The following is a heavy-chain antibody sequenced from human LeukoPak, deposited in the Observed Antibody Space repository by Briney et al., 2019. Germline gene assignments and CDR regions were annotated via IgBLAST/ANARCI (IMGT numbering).Heavy chain of an antibody. J-gene: IGHJ4*02. Sequence: GGSLRLSCAASGFTFSTFAMIWVRQPPGKGLEWVSSIFPSGGEIHYADSVRGRFTISRDNSKSTLSLQMNSLRAEDTAVYYCAKDKYSPFDYWGQGTLVTVSS. CDR2: IFPSGGEI. D-gene: IGHD5-18*01. V-gene: IGHV3-23*01. CDR3: AKDKYSPFDY. CDR1: GFTFSTFA.